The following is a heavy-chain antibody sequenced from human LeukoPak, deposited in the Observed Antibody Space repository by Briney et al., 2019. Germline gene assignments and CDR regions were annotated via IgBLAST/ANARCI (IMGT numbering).Heavy chain of an antibody. V-gene: IGHV4-61*02. CDR2: ISSSGST. Sequence: PSETLSLTCTVSGDSISSGDYYWSWIRQPAGKGLEWIGRISSSGSTNYNPSLKSRVTISVDTSKNQFSLKLSSVTAADTAVYYCAREGYDSSGYFHESVYMDVWGKGTTVTVSS. D-gene: IGHD3-22*01. CDR1: GDSISSGDYY. J-gene: IGHJ6*03. CDR3: AREGYDSSGYFHESVYMDV.